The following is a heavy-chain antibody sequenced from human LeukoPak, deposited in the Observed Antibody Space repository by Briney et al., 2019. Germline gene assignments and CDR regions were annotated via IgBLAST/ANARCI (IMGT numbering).Heavy chain of an antibody. CDR2: IDQDGSAE. CDR3: ARADNYGSILDY. J-gene: IGHJ4*02. V-gene: IGHV3-7*04. D-gene: IGHD3-10*01. CDR1: GFTFSNYW. Sequence: PGGPLRLSGAASGFTFSNYWMSWVRQSPGRGLEWVANIDQDGSAEYYVDSVKGRFTVSRDNAKNSLYLQIDSLRAEDTAVYYCARADNYGSILDYWGQGTLVTVSS.